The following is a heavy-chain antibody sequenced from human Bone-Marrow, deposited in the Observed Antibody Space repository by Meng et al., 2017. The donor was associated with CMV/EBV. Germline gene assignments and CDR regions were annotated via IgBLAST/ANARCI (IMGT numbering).Heavy chain of an antibody. Sequence: SVKVSCKASGCTFSSYTISWVRQAPGQGLEWMGRIIPILGIANYAQKFQGRVTITADKSTSTAYMELSSLRSEDTAVYYCARGWKGGRLEYGMDVWGQGTTVTVSS. CDR3: ARGWKGGRLEYGMDV. V-gene: IGHV1-69*02. CDR1: GCTFSSYT. J-gene: IGHJ6*02. D-gene: IGHD1-1*01. CDR2: IIPILGIA.